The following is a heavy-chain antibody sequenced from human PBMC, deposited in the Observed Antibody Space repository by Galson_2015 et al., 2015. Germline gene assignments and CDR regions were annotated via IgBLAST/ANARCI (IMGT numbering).Heavy chain of an antibody. CDR1: GDSVSNSAAS. V-gene: IGHV6-1*01. D-gene: IGHD1-14*01. CDR3: VRDTGWGFDY. CDR2: TYYRSKWGN. Sequence: ISGDSVSNSAASWNWIRQSPSRGLEWLGRTYYRSKWGNDYALSVQSRITINPDTSKNHFYLQLTSLTPDDTAVYYCVRDTGWGFDYWGQGALVTVSS. J-gene: IGHJ4*02.